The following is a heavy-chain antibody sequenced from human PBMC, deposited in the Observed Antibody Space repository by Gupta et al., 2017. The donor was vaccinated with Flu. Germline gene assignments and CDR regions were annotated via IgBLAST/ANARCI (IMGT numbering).Heavy chain of an antibody. CDR3: ARDLDRDPTTTVPI. D-gene: IGHD4-17*01. CDR2: IIPIVVTA. V-gene: IGHV1-69*06. Sequence: QAAGPGLEGRVGIIPIVVTANYAQKFQGRVTITADKSTSTAYMELSSLRSEDTAVYYCARDLDRDPTTTVPIWGQGTMVTVSS. J-gene: IGHJ3*02.